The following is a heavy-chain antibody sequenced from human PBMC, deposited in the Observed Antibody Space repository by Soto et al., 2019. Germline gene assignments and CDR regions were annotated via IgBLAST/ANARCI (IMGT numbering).Heavy chain of an antibody. Sequence: GSLRLSCAASGFTFSSYDMQWVRQATGKGLEWVSAIGTAGDTYYPGSVKGRFTISRENAKNSLYLLMNSLRAGDTAVYYCARSPPGGYHYYYGMDVWGQGTTVTVSS. J-gene: IGHJ6*02. CDR3: ARSPPGGYHYYYGMDV. D-gene: IGHD3-22*01. CDR1: GFTFSSYD. CDR2: IGTAGDT. V-gene: IGHV3-13*04.